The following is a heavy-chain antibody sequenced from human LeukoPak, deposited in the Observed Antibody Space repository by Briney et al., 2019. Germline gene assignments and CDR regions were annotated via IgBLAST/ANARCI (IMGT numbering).Heavy chain of an antibody. CDR1: GYTFTDYY. V-gene: IGHV1-18*04. Sequence: ASVKVSCKASGYTFTDYYMHWVRQAPGQGLEWMGWISAYNGNTNYAQKLQGRVTMTTDTSTSTAYMELRSLRSDDTAVYYCARGDYYDILTGYYTGYYFDYWGQGTLVTVSS. CDR2: ISAYNGNT. J-gene: IGHJ4*02. D-gene: IGHD3-9*01. CDR3: ARGDYYDILTGYYTGYYFDY.